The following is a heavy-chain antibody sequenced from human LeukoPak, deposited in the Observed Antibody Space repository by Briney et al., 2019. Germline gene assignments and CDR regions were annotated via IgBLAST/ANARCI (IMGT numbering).Heavy chain of an antibody. CDR3: ATGGGSSGSLDI. J-gene: IGHJ3*02. CDR1: GGSISSYY. Sequence: SETLSLTCTVSGGSISSYYWSWIRQPPGKGLEWIGYIYYSGSTNYNPSLKSRVTISVDTSKNQFSLKLSSVTAADTAVYYCATGGGSSGSLDIWGQGTMVTVSS. V-gene: IGHV4-59*01. D-gene: IGHD3-22*01. CDR2: IYYSGST.